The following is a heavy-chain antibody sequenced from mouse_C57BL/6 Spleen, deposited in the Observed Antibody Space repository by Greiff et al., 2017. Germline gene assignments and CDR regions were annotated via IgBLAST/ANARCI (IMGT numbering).Heavy chain of an antibody. Sequence: ESGPGLVKPSQSLSLTCSVTGYSITSGYYWNWIRQFPGNKLEWMGYISYDGSNNYNPSLKNRISITRDTSKNQFFLKLNSVTTEDTATYYCARGAYYSNYGYFDVWGTGTTVTVSS. V-gene: IGHV3-6*01. CDR1: GYSITSGYY. CDR2: ISYDGSN. D-gene: IGHD2-5*01. J-gene: IGHJ1*03. CDR3: ARGAYYSNYGYFDV.